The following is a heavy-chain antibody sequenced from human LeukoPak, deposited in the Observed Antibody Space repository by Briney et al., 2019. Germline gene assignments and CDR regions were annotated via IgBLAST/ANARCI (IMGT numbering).Heavy chain of an antibody. CDR3: ARTGGSGSYYPYYYYYMDV. D-gene: IGHD3-10*01. V-gene: IGHV1-2*02. J-gene: IGHJ6*03. Sequence: ASVKVSCKASGYTFTGYYMHWVRQAPGQGLEWMGWINPNSGGTNYAQKFQGRVTMTRDTSISTAYMELSRLRSDDTAVYYCARTGGSGSYYPYYYYYMDVWGKGTTVTISS. CDR2: INPNSGGT. CDR1: GYTFTGYY.